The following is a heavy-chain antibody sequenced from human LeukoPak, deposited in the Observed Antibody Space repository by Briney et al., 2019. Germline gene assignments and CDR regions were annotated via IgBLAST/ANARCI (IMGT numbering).Heavy chain of an antibody. V-gene: IGHV3-30*18. CDR3: AKDSPNCSGGSCYIGWFGP. CDR2: ISYDGSNK. CDR1: GFTFSSYG. Sequence: PGGSLRLSCAASGFTFSSYGMHWVRQAPGKGLEWVAVISYDGSNKYYADSVKGRFTISRDNTKNTLYLQMNSLRAEDTAVYYFAKDSPNCSGGSCYIGWFGPWGQGTLVTVSS. D-gene: IGHD2-15*01. J-gene: IGHJ5*02.